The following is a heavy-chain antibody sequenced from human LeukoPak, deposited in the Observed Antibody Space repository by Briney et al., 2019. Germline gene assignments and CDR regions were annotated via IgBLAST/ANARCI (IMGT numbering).Heavy chain of an antibody. J-gene: IGHJ4*02. CDR1: GVTFSSSW. CDR2: IEQDGSRK. Sequence: GGSLRLSCAASGVTFSSSWMSWVRQAPGKGLEWVANIEQDGSRKLYVDSVQGRFTISRDNAKNSLYLQMNSLRAEDTAVYYCARALAAAGSYYFDYWGQGTLVTVSS. D-gene: IGHD6-13*01. CDR3: ARALAAAGSYYFDY. V-gene: IGHV3-7*01.